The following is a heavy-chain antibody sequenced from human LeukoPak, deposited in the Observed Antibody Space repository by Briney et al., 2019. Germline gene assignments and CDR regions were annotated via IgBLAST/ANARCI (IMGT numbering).Heavy chain of an antibody. CDR1: GFTFSKYC. CDR2: IKQDGIEK. Sequence: GGSLRLSCATSGFTFSKYCMSSVRQAPGKGLEWEANIKQDGIEKYYVDSVRGRFTISRDNAKYSLYLQMNSLRAEDTAVYYCARDWGNWINAFDIWGQGTVVTVSS. V-gene: IGHV3-7*05. CDR3: ARDWGNWINAFDI. D-gene: IGHD1-20*01. J-gene: IGHJ3*02.